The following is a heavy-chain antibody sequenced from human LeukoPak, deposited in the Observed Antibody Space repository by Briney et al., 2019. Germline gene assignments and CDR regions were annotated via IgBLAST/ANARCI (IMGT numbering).Heavy chain of an antibody. D-gene: IGHD3-22*01. Sequence: GSLRLSCAASGFAVSNNYMSWVRQAPGKGLEWVSIIYGGGSTYYADSVNGRFTISRHNSKNTLFLQMNSLRTEDTAVYYCARAYDSSGYWPEYFHHWGQGTLVTVSS. CDR1: GFAVSNNY. V-gene: IGHV3-53*04. CDR2: IYGGGST. CDR3: ARAYDSSGYWPEYFHH. J-gene: IGHJ1*01.